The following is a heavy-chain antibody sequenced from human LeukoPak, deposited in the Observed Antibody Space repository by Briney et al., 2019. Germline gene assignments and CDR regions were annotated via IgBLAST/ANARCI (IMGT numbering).Heavy chain of an antibody. Sequence: GGSLRLSCAASGFTFSSYWMSWVRQAPGKGLEWVSSITSSSSYIYYADSVKGRFTISRDDAKNLLYLDMNSLRAEDTAVYYCARGHTAVTRHFDFWGQGTLVTVSS. V-gene: IGHV3-21*01. CDR3: ARGHTAVTRHFDF. D-gene: IGHD4-17*01. CDR2: ITSSSSYI. J-gene: IGHJ4*02. CDR1: GFTFSSYW.